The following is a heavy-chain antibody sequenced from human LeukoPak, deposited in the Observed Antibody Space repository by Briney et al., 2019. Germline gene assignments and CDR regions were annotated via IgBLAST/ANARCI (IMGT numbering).Heavy chain of an antibody. CDR2: INCDGSST. CDR3: AREYYDRDAFDI. CDR1: GFIFSDYG. J-gene: IGHJ3*02. D-gene: IGHD3-22*01. V-gene: IGHV3-74*01. Sequence: GGSLRLSCGASGFIFSDYGMHWVRHAPGKGLVWVSRINCDGSSTSYADSVKGRFTISRDNAKNTLYLQMNSLRAEDTAVYYCAREYYDRDAFDIWGQGTMVTVSS.